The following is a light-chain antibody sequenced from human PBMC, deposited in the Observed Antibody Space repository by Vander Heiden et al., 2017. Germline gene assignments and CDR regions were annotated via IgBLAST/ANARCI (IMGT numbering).Light chain of an antibody. CDR1: QSLLHSNTYNY. V-gene: IGKV2-28*01. CDR2: LGS. J-gene: IGKJ1*01. CDR3: VQALQTPT. Sequence: DIVMTQSPLSLPVTPGEPASISCRSSQSLLHSNTYNYLDWYLQKPGQSPHLLIYLGSIRASGVPDRFSGSGSGTDFTLKISRVEAEDVGVYYCVQALQTPTFGQGTKVEIK.